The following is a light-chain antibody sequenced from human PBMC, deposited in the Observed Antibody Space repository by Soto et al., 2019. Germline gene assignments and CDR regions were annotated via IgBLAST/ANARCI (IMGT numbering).Light chain of an antibody. Sequence: QAVVAQPPSVSGAPGQRVTISCTGSNSSIGAGYDVHWYQHLPGTAPKLLIYGNSNRPSGVPDRVSGSRSGTSAYLTITGLQAEDEADYYCQSYDSSLSGSVFGGGTKLTVL. CDR1: NSSIGAGYD. CDR2: GNS. CDR3: QSYDSSLSGSV. V-gene: IGLV1-40*01. J-gene: IGLJ2*01.